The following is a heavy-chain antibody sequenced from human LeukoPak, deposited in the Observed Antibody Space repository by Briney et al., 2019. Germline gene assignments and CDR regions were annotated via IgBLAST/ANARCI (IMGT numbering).Heavy chain of an antibody. V-gene: IGHV4-34*01. CDR3: ARVVDYYDSSGYSDY. CDR2: INHSGST. Sequence: SETLSLTCAVYGGSFSGYYWSWIRQPPGKGLEWIGEINHSGSTNYNPSLKSRVTISVDTSKNQFSLKLSSVTAAVTAVYYCARVVDYYDSSGYSDYWGQGTLVTVSS. J-gene: IGHJ4*02. CDR1: GGSFSGYY. D-gene: IGHD3-22*01.